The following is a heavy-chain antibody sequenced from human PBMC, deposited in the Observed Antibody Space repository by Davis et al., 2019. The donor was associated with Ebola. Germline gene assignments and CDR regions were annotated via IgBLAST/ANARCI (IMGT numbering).Heavy chain of an antibody. V-gene: IGHV3-21*01. D-gene: IGHD1-26*01. J-gene: IGHJ4*02. CDR1: GFPFNSFS. CDR2: ISSSSTLL. Sequence: GGSLRLSCATSGFPFNSFSMNWVRQAPGKGLESVSSISSSSTLLYYADSVNGRFTISRDNSKNILYLQMSSLRAEDKAVYYCVKGIVGTAKVYWGQGTLVTVSS. CDR3: VKGIVGTAKVY.